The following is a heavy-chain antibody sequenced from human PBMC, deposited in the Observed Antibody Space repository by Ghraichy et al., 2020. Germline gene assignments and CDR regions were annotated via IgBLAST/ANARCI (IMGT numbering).Heavy chain of an antibody. CDR2: IYYSGNT. CDR3: ATIPPRYDSSGSDY. V-gene: IGHV4-39*01. CDR1: GGSISSSSYY. J-gene: IGHJ4*02. Sequence: GSLRLSCTVSGGSISSSSYYWGWIRQPPGKGLEWIGSIYYSGNTYYNPSLKSRVTISVDTSKNQFSLKLSSVTAADTAVYYCATIPPRYDSSGSDYWGQGTLVTVSS. D-gene: IGHD3-22*01.